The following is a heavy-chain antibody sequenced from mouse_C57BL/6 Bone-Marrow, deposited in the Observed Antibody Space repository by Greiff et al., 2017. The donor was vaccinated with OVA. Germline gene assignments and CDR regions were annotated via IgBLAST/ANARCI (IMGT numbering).Heavy chain of an antibody. CDR2: IYPGDGDT. CDR3: ARGGGTVFAY. Sequence: VQLQQSGPELVKPGASVKISCKASGYAFSSSWMNWVKQRPGKGLEWIGRIYPGDGDTNYNGKFKGKATLTADKSSSTAYMQISSLTSEDSAVYFCARGGGTVFAYWGQGTLVTVSA. D-gene: IGHD2-14*01. V-gene: IGHV1-82*01. J-gene: IGHJ3*01. CDR1: GYAFSSSW.